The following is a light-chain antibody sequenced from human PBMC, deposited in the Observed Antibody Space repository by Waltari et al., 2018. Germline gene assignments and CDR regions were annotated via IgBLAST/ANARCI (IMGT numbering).Light chain of an antibody. CDR3: AVWDDNLYGVV. Sequence: QSVLTQPPSASGAPGQRVTISCSGSSSNIGSNSVYWYQQFPGTAPRLLIYRNFQGRSGVPERVSGSKSGTSASLAISGLRSEDEADYYCAVWDDNLYGVVFGGGTKLTVL. J-gene: IGLJ2*01. CDR2: RNF. V-gene: IGLV1-47*01. CDR1: SSNIGSNS.